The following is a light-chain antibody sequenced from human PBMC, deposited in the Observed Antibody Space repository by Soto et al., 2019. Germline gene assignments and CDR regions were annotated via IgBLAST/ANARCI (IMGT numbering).Light chain of an antibody. J-gene: IGKJ4*01. CDR1: QSVSSY. V-gene: IGKV3-11*01. Sequence: EIVLTQSPATLSLSPGERATLSCRASQSVSSYLAWYQQKPGQAPRLLIYDASNMATGIPARFSGSGSGTDFTRTISSLEPEDFAVYYCQQRSNWPPTFGGGTKVEIK. CDR2: DAS. CDR3: QQRSNWPPT.